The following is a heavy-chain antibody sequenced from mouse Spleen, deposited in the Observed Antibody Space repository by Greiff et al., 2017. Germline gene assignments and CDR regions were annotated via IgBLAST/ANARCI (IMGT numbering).Heavy chain of an antibody. Sequence: VQLQQSGPVLVKPGASVKMSCKASGYTFTDYYMNWVKQSHGKSLEWIGVINPYNGGTSYNQKFKGKATLTVDKSSSTAYMELNSLTSEDSAVYYCARSGPPYFDYWGQGTTLTVSS. J-gene: IGHJ2*01. V-gene: IGHV1-19*01. CDR3: ARSGPPYFDY. D-gene: IGHD3-1*01. CDR1: GYTFTDYY. CDR2: INPYNGGT.